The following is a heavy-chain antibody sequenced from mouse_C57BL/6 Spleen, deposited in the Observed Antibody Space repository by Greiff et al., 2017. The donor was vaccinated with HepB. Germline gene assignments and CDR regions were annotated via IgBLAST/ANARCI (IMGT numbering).Heavy chain of an antibody. J-gene: IGHJ2*01. D-gene: IGHD2-1*01. CDR3: TTGPLYGNYNY. CDR1: GFNIKDDY. Sequence: EVQLQQSGAELVRPGASVKLSCTASGFNIKDDYMHWVKQRPEQGLEWIGWIDPENGDTEYASKFQGKATITADTSSNTAYLQLSSLTSEDTAVYYWTTGPLYGNYNYWGQGTTLTVSS. V-gene: IGHV14-4*01. CDR2: IDPENGDT.